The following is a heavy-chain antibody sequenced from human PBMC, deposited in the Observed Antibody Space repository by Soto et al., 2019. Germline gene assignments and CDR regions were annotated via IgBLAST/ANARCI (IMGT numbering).Heavy chain of an antibody. J-gene: IGHJ4*02. D-gene: IGHD3-3*01. CDR1: GFTFSTYV. V-gene: IGHV3-30*04. CDR3: VRDGPRITSYGYGDY. CDR2: ISYDGSNE. Sequence: QVQLVESGGGVVQPGRSLRLSCAASGFTFSTYVMHWVRQAPGKGLEWLAGISYDGSNEYYADSVKGRFTISRGNSKNTLYLQMNSLRTEDTAVYYCVRDGPRITSYGYGDYWGQGTLVTVSS.